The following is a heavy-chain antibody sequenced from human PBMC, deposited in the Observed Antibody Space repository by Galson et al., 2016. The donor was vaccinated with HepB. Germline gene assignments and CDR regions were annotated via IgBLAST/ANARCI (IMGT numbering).Heavy chain of an antibody. CDR3: ARDPPSVATGTWA. D-gene: IGHD3-9*01. CDR2: IYSGGDT. CDR1: GLTVYNNY. J-gene: IGHJ5*02. Sequence: SLRLSCAASGLTVYNNYMSWVRQAPGKGLECIPLIYSGGDTVYADSVKGRFTISRDHSKNTVYLQMNSLRVEDTAVYYCARDPPSVATGTWAWGQGTQVTVSS. V-gene: IGHV3-66*01.